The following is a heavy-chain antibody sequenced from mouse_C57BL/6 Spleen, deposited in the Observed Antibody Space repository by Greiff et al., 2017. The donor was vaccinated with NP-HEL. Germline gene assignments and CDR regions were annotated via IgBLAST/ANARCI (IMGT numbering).Heavy chain of an antibody. CDR1: GFTFSSYA. D-gene: IGHD3-2*02. CDR2: ISDGGSYT. CDR3: ARETAQATAWFAY. J-gene: IGHJ3*01. Sequence: DVKLVESGGGLVKPGGSLKLSCAASGFTFSSYAMSWVRQTPEKRLEWVATISDGGSYTYYPDNVKGRFTISRDNAKNNLYLQMSHLKSEDTAMYYCARETAQATAWFAYWGQGTLVTVSA. V-gene: IGHV5-4*01.